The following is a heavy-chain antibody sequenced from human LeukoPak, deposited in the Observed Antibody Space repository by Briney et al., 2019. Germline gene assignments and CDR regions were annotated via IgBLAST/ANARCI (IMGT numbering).Heavy chain of an antibody. V-gene: IGHV5-51*01. Sequence: GESLKISGRGSGYSFTSSSIGWGRQMPGKGLEWMGIIYPGDSDTTYSPSFQGQVTISVDKSISTAYLHWSSMKASDTAMYYCARPLSRGLAARSSWFYWGQGTLVTVSS. CDR2: IYPGDSDT. J-gene: IGHJ4*02. CDR3: ARPLSRGLAARSSWFY. CDR1: GYSFTSSS. D-gene: IGHD3-22*01.